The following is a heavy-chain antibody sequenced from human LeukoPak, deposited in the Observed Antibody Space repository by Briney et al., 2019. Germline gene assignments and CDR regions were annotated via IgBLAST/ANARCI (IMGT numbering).Heavy chain of an antibody. D-gene: IGHD1-26*01. J-gene: IGHJ2*01. CDR1: GFTFSSYW. CDR3: AKSGEFDPWYFDL. Sequence: GGSLRLSCAASGFTFSSYWMSWVRQAPGKGLEWVANIKQDGSEKYYVDSVKGRFTISRDNSKNTLYLQMNSLRAEDTAVYYCAKSGEFDPWYFDLWGRGTLVTVSS. CDR2: IKQDGSEK. V-gene: IGHV3-7*05.